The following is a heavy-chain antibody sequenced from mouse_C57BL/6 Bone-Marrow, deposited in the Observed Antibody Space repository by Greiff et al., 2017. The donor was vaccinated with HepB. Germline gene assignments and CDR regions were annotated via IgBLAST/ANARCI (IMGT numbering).Heavy chain of an antibody. Sequence: EVQLQQSGAELVRPGASVKLSCTASGFNIKDDYMHWVKQRPEQGLEWIGWIDPENGDTEYASKFQGKATITADTSSNTAYLQLSSLTSEDTAVYYGTRGGRQAYWGQGTLVTVSA. CDR3: TRGGRQAY. CDR2: IDPENGDT. CDR1: GFNIKDDY. D-gene: IGHD2-12*01. J-gene: IGHJ3*01. V-gene: IGHV14-4*01.